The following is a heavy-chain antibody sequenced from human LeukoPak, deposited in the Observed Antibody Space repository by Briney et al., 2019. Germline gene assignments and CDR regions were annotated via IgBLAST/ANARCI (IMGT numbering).Heavy chain of an antibody. Sequence: SVKVSCKASGGTLSSYTISWVRQAPGQGLEWMGGIIPIFGTANYAQKFQGRVTITADESTSTAYMELSSLRSEDTAVYYCARGRYSSSINSMDVWGQGTTVTVSS. J-gene: IGHJ6*02. CDR2: IIPIFGTA. D-gene: IGHD6-6*01. CDR1: GGTLSSYT. CDR3: ARGRYSSSINSMDV. V-gene: IGHV1-69*13.